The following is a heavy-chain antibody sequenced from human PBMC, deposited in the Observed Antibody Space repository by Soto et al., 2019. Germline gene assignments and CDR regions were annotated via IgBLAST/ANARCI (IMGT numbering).Heavy chain of an antibody. CDR2: ISPSNTYT. CDR1: GFTFSDYY. CDR3: ARSGDPCGTDY. V-gene: IGHV3-11*06. Sequence: QVQLVESGGGLVKPGGSLRLSCAASGFTFSDYYMSWIRQAPGKGLEWVSYISPSNTYTNYADSVKGRFTISRDNAKISLYLQTNTLRAEDTAVYYCARSGDPCGTDYWGQGTLVTVSS. J-gene: IGHJ4*02. D-gene: IGHD2-15*01.